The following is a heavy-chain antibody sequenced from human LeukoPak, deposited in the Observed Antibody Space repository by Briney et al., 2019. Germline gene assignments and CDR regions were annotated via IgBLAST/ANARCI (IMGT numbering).Heavy chain of an antibody. V-gene: IGHV4-39*07. CDR2: IYYSGST. J-gene: IGHJ4*02. D-gene: IGHD3-16*01. CDR3: AREGGAPGDY. CDR1: GGSISSSSYY. Sequence: SETLSLTCTVSGGSISSSSYYWGWIRQPPGKGLEWIGSIYYSGSTYYNPSLKSRVTISVDTSKNQFSLKLSSVTAADTAVYYCAREGGAPGDYWGQGTLVTVSS.